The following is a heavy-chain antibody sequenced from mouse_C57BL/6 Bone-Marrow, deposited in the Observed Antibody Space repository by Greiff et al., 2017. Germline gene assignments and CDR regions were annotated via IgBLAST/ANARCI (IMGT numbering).Heavy chain of an antibody. Sequence: QVHVKQPGAELVKPGASVKLSCKASGYTFTSYWMQWVKQRPGQGLEWIGEIDPSDSYTNYNQKFKGKATLTVDTSSSTAYMQLSSLTSEDSAVYYCARDYGSSYPYWYFDVWGTGTTVTVSS. J-gene: IGHJ1*03. CDR1: GYTFTSYW. D-gene: IGHD1-1*01. V-gene: IGHV1-50*01. CDR2: IDPSDSYT. CDR3: ARDYGSSYPYWYFDV.